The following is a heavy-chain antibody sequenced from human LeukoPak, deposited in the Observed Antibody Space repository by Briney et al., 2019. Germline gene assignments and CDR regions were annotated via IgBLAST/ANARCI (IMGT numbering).Heavy chain of an antibody. D-gene: IGHD2-2*02. Sequence: SVKVSCKASGVTFSSYVISWVRQAPGQGLEWMGGIIPIFGTANYAQKFQGRVTITADESTSTAYMELSSLRSEDTAVYYCAVYCSSTSCYRTPDAFDIWGQGTMVTVSS. CDR2: IIPIFGTA. CDR3: AVYCSSTSCYRTPDAFDI. J-gene: IGHJ3*02. CDR1: GVTFSSYV. V-gene: IGHV1-69*13.